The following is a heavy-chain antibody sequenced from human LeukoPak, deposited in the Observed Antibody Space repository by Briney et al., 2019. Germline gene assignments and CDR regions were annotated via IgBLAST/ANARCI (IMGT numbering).Heavy chain of an antibody. V-gene: IGHV3-30*18. Sequence: PGGSLRLSCAASGFTFSSYGMHWVRQAPGQGLEWVAVISFDGKNKYFADSVRGRFIISRDNSKNTLYLQMNSLRVEDTAVYYCAKGDGYYYYGTDVWGQGTTVTVSS. CDR2: ISFDGKNK. CDR1: GFTFSSYG. J-gene: IGHJ6*02. CDR3: AKGDGYYYYGTDV.